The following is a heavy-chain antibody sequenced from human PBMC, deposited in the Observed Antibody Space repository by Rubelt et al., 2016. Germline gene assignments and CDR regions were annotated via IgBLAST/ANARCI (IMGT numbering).Heavy chain of an antibody. CDR3: ARGQYYGRDV. CDR2: INYDGSGT. J-gene: IGHJ6*02. Sequence: EVQLVESGGGLIQPGGSLRLSCAASGFTVSSNYMSWVRQAPGKGLEWVSRINYDGSGTTHADSVKGRFTISRDNAKKTLYLQMNSPRADVTAAYYCARGQYYGRDVWGQGTTVTVSS. CDR1: GFTVSSNY. V-gene: IGHV3-74*02.